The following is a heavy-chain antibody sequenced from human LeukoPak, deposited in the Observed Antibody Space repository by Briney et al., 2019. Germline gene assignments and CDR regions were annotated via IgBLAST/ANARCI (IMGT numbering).Heavy chain of an antibody. V-gene: IGHV4-30-2*01. CDR1: GGSISSGGYY. Sequence: PSETLSLTCTVSGGSISSGGYYWSWIRQPPGKGLEWIGYIYHSGSTYYNPSLKSRVTISVDRSKNQFSLKLSSVTAADTAVYYCARDLGGIAARRREDAFDIWGQGTMVTVSS. CDR3: ARDLGGIAARRREDAFDI. D-gene: IGHD6-6*01. CDR2: IYHSGST. J-gene: IGHJ3*02.